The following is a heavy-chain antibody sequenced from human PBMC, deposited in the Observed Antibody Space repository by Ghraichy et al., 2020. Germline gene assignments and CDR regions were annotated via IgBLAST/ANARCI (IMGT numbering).Heavy chain of an antibody. CDR1: GFSLSTSGMC. J-gene: IGHJ6*02. Sequence: QTLSLTCTFSGFSLSTSGMCVSWIRQPPGKALEWLALIDWDDDKYYSTSLKTRLTISKDTSKNQVVLTMTNMDPVDTATYYCALQGDYYYGMDVWGQGTTVTVSS. D-gene: IGHD3-16*01. CDR2: IDWDDDK. CDR3: ALQGDYYYGMDV. V-gene: IGHV2-70*01.